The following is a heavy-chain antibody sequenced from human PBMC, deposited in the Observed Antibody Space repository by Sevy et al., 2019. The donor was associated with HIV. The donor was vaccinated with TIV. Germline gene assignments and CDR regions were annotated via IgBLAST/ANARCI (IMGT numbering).Heavy chain of an antibody. CDR3: ATVNGKGFGELAEY. D-gene: IGHD3-10*01. CDR1: GFTFSSYA. Sequence: GGSLRLSCAASGFTFSSYAMSWVRQAPGKGLEWDSAISGSGGSTYYADSVKSRFTISRDNSKNTLYLQMNSLRAEDTAVYYCATVNGKGFGELAEYWGQGTLVTVSS. V-gene: IGHV3-23*01. J-gene: IGHJ4*02. CDR2: ISGSGGST.